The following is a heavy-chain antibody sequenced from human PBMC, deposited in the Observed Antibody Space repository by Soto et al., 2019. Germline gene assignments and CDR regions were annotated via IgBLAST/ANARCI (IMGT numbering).Heavy chain of an antibody. Sequence: QVQLQQWGAGLLKPSETLSLTCAVYGGSFSGYYWSWIRQPPGKGLEWIGEIKHSGSTNYNPSLKSRVTISVDTSKNQFSLKLSSVTAADTAVYYCARGVTYYYYMDVWGKGTTVTVSS. V-gene: IGHV4-34*01. D-gene: IGHD4-4*01. J-gene: IGHJ6*03. CDR3: ARGVTYYYYMDV. CDR2: IKHSGST. CDR1: GGSFSGYY.